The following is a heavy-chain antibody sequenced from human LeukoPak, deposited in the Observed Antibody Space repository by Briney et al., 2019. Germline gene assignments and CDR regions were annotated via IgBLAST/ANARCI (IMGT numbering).Heavy chain of an antibody. CDR1: GLTFSTYP. Sequence: GSLRLSCAASGLTFSTYPMTWVRQAPGKGLEWVSAISNSGDTTYYADSVKGRFTVSRDNSKNTLYLQLNSLRAEDTAVYYCAKDRGYWGQGTLVTVSS. V-gene: IGHV3-23*01. CDR3: AKDRGY. J-gene: IGHJ4*02. CDR2: ISNSGDTT.